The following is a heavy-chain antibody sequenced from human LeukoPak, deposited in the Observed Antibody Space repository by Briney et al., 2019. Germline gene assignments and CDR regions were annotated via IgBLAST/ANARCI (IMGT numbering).Heavy chain of an antibody. CDR3: ARGRGSGNDLDC. CDR2: ISSSSHYI. V-gene: IGHV3-21*01. Sequence: GGSLRLSCAASGFTFSTCSMNWVRQAPGKGLEWVSSISSSSHYIHYADSVKGRFTISRDNAKNSLYLQMNSLRAEDTAVYYCARGRGSGNDLDCWGQGTLVTVSS. D-gene: IGHD3-16*01. J-gene: IGHJ4*02. CDR1: GFTFSTCS.